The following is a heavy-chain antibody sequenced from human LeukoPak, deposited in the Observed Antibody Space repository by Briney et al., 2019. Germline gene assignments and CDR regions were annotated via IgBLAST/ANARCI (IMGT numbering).Heavy chain of an antibody. CDR3: ARHEGKQLVFDY. J-gene: IGHJ4*02. Sequence: SETLSLTCTVSGGSISSYYWSWIRQPPGKGLEWIGYTYYSGSTNYNPSLKSRVTISVDTSKNQFSLKLSSVTAADTAVYYCARHEGKQLVFDYWGQGTLVTVSS. V-gene: IGHV4-59*08. CDR1: GGSISSYY. D-gene: IGHD6-6*01. CDR2: TYYSGST.